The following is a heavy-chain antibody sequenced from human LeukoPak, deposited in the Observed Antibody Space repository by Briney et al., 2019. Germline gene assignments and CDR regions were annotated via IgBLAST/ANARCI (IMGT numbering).Heavy chain of an antibody. D-gene: IGHD2-15*01. Sequence: ASVKVSCKASGYTFTGYYIHWVRQAPGQGLEWMGWMNPNSGNTGYAQKFQGRVTMTRNTSISTAYMELSSLRSEDTAVYYCARRYCSGGSCYFHYYYGMDVWGQGTTVTVSS. J-gene: IGHJ6*02. CDR3: ARRYCSGGSCYFHYYYGMDV. V-gene: IGHV1-8*02. CDR2: MNPNSGNT. CDR1: GYTFTGYY.